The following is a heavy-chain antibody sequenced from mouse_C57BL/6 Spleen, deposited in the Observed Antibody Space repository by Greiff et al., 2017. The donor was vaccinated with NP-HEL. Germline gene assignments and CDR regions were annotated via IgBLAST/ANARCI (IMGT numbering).Heavy chain of an antibody. Sequence: QVQLQQPGAELVKPGASVKMSCKASGYTFTSYWITWVKQRPGQGLVWIGDIYPGSGSTNYNEKFKSKATLTVDTSSSTAYMQLSSLTSEDSAVYYCARRDYGSSYAMDYWGQGTSVTVSS. V-gene: IGHV1-55*01. J-gene: IGHJ4*01. CDR1: GYTFTSYW. CDR3: ARRDYGSSYAMDY. CDR2: IYPGSGST. D-gene: IGHD1-1*01.